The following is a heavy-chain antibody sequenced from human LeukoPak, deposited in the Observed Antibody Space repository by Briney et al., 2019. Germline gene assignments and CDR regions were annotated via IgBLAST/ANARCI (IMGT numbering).Heavy chain of an antibody. D-gene: IGHD4-17*01. Sequence: ASVKVSCKASGGTFSSYAISWVRQAPGQGLEWMGRIIPILGIANYAQKFQGRVTITADKSTSTAYMELSSLRSEDTAVYYCARDSPLEMTVTTFKFDYWGQGTLVTVSS. CDR2: IIPILGIA. V-gene: IGHV1-69*04. J-gene: IGHJ4*02. CDR1: GGTFSSYA. CDR3: ARDSPLEMTVTTFKFDY.